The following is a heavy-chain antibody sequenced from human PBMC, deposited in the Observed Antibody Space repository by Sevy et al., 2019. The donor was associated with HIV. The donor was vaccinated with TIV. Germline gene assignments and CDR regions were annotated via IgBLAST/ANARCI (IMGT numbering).Heavy chain of an antibody. Sequence: GGSLRLSCAASGFTFSNYAMNWVRQAPGKGLEWVSGISGSGGSGDKTNYADSVKGRFTISRDDSKNSLYLQLNSLRAEDTAVYYCAKGGRSYGDSYFDHWGQGTLVTVSS. CDR2: ISGSGGSGDKT. CDR3: AKGGRSYGDSYFDH. J-gene: IGHJ4*02. CDR1: GFTFSNYA. D-gene: IGHD5-18*01. V-gene: IGHV3-23*01.